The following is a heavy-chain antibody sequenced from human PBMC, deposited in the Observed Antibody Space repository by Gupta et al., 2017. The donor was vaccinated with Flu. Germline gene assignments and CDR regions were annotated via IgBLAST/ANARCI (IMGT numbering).Heavy chain of an antibody. CDR1: GFTVRNYA. V-gene: IGHV3-23*01. CDR2: ISDSGDDT. CDR3: TKRPYPFAGPYFDY. J-gene: IGHJ4*02. Sequence: EVQLLDSGGGLVQPGGSLRLSCAASGFTVRNYAMTWLRQAPGKGLECVSTISDSGDDTYYADAVKSRFTVTRDKSKNTLYLQMNSLRVEDTAVYYCTKRPYPFAGPYFDYWGLGTLVTVSS.